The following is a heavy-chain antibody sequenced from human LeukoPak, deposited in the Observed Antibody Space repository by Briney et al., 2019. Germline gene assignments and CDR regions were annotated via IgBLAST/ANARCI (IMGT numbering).Heavy chain of an antibody. CDR2: IIPIFGTA. CDR3: ARSPHNWFDP. J-gene: IGHJ5*02. Sequence: GASVKVSCKASGGTFSSYAISWVRQAPGQGLEWMGGIIPIFGTANYAQKFQGRVTITADESTSTAYMELSSLRSEDTAVYYCARSPHNWFDPWGQGTLVTVSS. V-gene: IGHV1-69*13. CDR1: GGTFSSYA.